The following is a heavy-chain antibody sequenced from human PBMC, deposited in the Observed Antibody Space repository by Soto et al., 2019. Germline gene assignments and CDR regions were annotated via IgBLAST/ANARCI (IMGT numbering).Heavy chain of an antibody. Sequence: ASVKVSCKASGYTFTSYGISWVRQAPGQGLEWMGWISAYNGNTNYAQKLQGRVTMTTDTSTSTACMELRSLRSDDTAVYYCASGHARPGWFDPWGQGTLVTVSS. D-gene: IGHD6-6*01. V-gene: IGHV1-18*04. CDR2: ISAYNGNT. CDR1: GYTFTSYG. J-gene: IGHJ5*02. CDR3: ASGHARPGWFDP.